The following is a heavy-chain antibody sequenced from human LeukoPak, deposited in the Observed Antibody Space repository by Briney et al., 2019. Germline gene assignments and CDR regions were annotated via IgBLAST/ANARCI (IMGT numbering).Heavy chain of an antibody. CDR1: GVSFSGYY. J-gene: IGHJ4*02. V-gene: IGHV4-34*01. D-gene: IGHD3-22*01. CDR3: ARRYYDSSGYYHTFDY. CDR2: INHSGST. Sequence: PSETLSLTCAVYGVSFSGYYWSWIRQPPGKGLEWIGEINHSGSTNYNPSLKSRVTISVDTSKNQFSLKLSSVTAADTAVYYCARRYYDSSGYYHTFDYWGQGTLVTVSS.